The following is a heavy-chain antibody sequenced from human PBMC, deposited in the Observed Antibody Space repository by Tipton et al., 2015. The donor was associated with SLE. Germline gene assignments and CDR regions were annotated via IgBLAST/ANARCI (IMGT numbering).Heavy chain of an antibody. Sequence: TLSLTCTVSGGSISSYYWSWIRQPPGKGLEWIGYIYYSGSTNYNPSLKSRVTISVDTSKTQFSLKLSSLTAADTAVYYCARVVTVVATRYYDMDVWGQGPTVTVSS. V-gene: IGHV4-59*12. CDR1: GGSISSYY. D-gene: IGHD2-15*01. CDR3: ARVVTVVATRYYDMDV. J-gene: IGHJ6*02. CDR2: IYYSGST.